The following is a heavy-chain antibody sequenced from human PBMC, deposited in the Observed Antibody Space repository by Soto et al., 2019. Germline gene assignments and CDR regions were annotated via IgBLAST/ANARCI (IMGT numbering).Heavy chain of an antibody. D-gene: IGHD4-17*01. V-gene: IGHV3-23*01. Sequence: PGGSLRLSCAASGFTFSSYAMGWVRQAPGKGLEWVSAISGSGGSTYYADSVKGRFTISRDNSKNTLYLQMNRLRAGDTAVYYCAKGTTSRVSPNYFDYWGQGTLVTVSS. CDR2: ISGSGGST. CDR3: AKGTTSRVSPNYFDY. J-gene: IGHJ4*02. CDR1: GFTFSSYA.